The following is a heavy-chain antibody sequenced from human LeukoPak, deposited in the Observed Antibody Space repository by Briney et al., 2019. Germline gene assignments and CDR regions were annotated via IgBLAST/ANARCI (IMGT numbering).Heavy chain of an antibody. J-gene: IGHJ1*01. Sequence: SQTLSLTCTVYGGSISSGGYYWGWIHQPPGKGLEWIGSIYYSGSTYYNPSLKSRVTISVDTSKNEFSLKLSSVTAADTAVYYCARHSKYYYDSSGSYVGYFQHWGQGTLVTVSS. CDR3: ARHSKYYYDSSGSYVGYFQH. CDR1: GGSISSGGYY. V-gene: IGHV4-39*01. D-gene: IGHD3-22*01. CDR2: IYYSGST.